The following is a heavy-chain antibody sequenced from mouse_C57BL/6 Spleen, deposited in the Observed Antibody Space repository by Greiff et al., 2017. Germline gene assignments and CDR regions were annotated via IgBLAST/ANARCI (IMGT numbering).Heavy chain of an antibody. D-gene: IGHD1-1*01. CDR1: GFTFSDYY. V-gene: IGHV5-12*01. Sequence: VQRVESGGGLVQPGGSLKLSCAASGFTFSDYYMYWVRQTPEKRLEWVAYISNGGGSTYYPDTVKGRFTISRDNAKNTLYLQMSRLKSEDTAMYYCARQNYGSTWYFDVWGTGTTVTVSS. CDR3: ARQNYGSTWYFDV. CDR2: ISNGGGST. J-gene: IGHJ1*03.